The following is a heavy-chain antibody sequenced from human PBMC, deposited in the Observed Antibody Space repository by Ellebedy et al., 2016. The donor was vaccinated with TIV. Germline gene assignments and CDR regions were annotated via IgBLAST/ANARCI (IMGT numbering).Heavy chain of an antibody. CDR1: GYTFNNYG. Sequence: AASVKVSCKASGYTFNNYGITWVRQAPGQGLEWVGWINDYNGNTKYAQNLQGRVTMTTDTSTSTAFMELTSLTFDDTAVFFCARSPVAGTRGLDPWGQGTLVTVSS. D-gene: IGHD6-19*01. CDR3: ARSPVAGTRGLDP. V-gene: IGHV1-18*01. J-gene: IGHJ5*02. CDR2: INDYNGNT.